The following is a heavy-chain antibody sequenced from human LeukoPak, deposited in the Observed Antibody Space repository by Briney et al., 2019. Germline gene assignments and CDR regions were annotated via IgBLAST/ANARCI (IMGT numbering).Heavy chain of an antibody. CDR2: LPRSGQNT. V-gene: IGHV3-23*01. J-gene: IGHJ3*01. D-gene: IGHD4-11*01. CDR1: GFPFGAFA. CDR3: VKDDYCSIPGCVIDALVV. Sequence: GGPLRSSCEPSGFPFGAFARTGAGQVQGGGLQGSSTLPRSGQNTYYADSVKGRFTISRDDYKGMLYLQMNSLRAEDTAMYYCVKDDYCSIPGCVIDALVVWGQGTVVTVSS.